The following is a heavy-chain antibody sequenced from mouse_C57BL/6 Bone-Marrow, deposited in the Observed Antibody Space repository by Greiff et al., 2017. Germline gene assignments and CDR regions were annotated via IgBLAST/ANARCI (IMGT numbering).Heavy chain of an antibody. Sequence: QVQLQQPGAELVRPGTSVKLSCKASGYTFTSYWMHWVKQRPGQGLEWIGVIDPSDSYTNYNQKFKGKATLTVDTSSSTAYMQLSSLTSEDSSVYYCARSGYYGSIISYWYFDVWGTGTTVTVSS. CDR3: ARSGYYGSIISYWYFDV. CDR1: GYTFTSYW. CDR2: IDPSDSYT. J-gene: IGHJ1*03. D-gene: IGHD1-1*01. V-gene: IGHV1-59*01.